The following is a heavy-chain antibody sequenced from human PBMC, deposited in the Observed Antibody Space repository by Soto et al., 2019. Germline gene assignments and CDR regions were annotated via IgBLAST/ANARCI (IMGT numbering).Heavy chain of an antibody. CDR2: IYYSGST. CDR1: GGSISSYY. D-gene: IGHD6-13*01. V-gene: IGHV4-59*08. CDR3: ARHIGIAAAGTFDY. Sequence: SETLSLTCTVSGGSISSYYWSWIRQPPGKGLEWIGYIYYSGSTNYNPSLKSRVTMSVDTSKNQLSLKLSSVTAADTAVYYCARHIGIAAAGTFDYWGQGTLVTVS. J-gene: IGHJ4*02.